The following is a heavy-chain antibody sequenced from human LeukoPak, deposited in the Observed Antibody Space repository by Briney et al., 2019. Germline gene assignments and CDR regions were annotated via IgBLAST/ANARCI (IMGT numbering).Heavy chain of an antibody. CDR3: ARADSSGSHFDY. Sequence: SVKVSCKASGGTFISYAISWVRQAPGQGLEWMGGIIPIFGTANYAQKFQGRVTITADESTSTAYMELSSLRSEDTAVYYCARADSSGSHFDYWGQGTLVTVSS. CDR1: GGTFISYA. CDR2: IIPIFGTA. V-gene: IGHV1-69*01. D-gene: IGHD3-22*01. J-gene: IGHJ4*02.